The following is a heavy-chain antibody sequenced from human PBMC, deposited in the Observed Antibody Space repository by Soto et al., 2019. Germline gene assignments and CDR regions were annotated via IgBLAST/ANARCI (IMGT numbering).Heavy chain of an antibody. CDR3: TKAGTTLYDYYMDV. CDR1: GFTFGDYA. D-gene: IGHD1-7*01. Sequence: GGSLRLSCTGSGFTFGDYAMSWFRQPPGKGLEWVGFIRNRAFGGTAEYAASVRDRFSISRDDSKSIAYLQMNSLKTEDTAVYYCTKAGTTLYDYYMDVWGKGTTVTVSS. CDR2: IRNRAFGGTA. J-gene: IGHJ6*03. V-gene: IGHV3-49*03.